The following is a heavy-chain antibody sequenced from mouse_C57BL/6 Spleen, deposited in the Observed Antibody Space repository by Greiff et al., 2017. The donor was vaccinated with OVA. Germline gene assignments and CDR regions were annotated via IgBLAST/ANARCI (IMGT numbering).Heavy chain of an antibody. J-gene: IGHJ3*01. CDR1: GFTFSSYA. V-gene: IGHV5-4*01. CDR3: ARDNSTYAGFAY. CDR2: ISDGGSYT. Sequence: DVKLEESGGGLVKPGGSLKLSCAASGFTFSSYAMSWVRQTPEKRLEWVATISDGGSYTYYPDNVKGRFTISRDNAKNNLYLQMSHLKSEDTAMYYCARDNSTYAGFAYWGQGTLVTVSA. D-gene: IGHD5-1*01.